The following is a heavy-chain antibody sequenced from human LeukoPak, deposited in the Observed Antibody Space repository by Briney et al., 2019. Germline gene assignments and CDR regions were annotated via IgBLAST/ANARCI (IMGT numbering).Heavy chain of an antibody. CDR3: ARHYAGYNYALDY. Sequence: SETLSLTCAVSGYSINNGYYWGWIRQPPGKALEWIGNIYHSGSTYYNPSLKSRVTISVDTSKNHFSLKLSSVTAADTAVYYCARHYAGYNYALDYWGQGTLVTVSS. D-gene: IGHD5-18*01. J-gene: IGHJ4*02. V-gene: IGHV4-38-2*01. CDR1: GYSINNGYY. CDR2: IYHSGST.